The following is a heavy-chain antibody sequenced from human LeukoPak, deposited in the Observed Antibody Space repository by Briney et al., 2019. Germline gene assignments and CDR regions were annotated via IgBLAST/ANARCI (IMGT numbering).Heavy chain of an antibody. V-gene: IGHV1-69*13. CDR2: IIPIFGTA. CDR1: GGTFSSYA. Sequence: SVKVSCKASGGTFSSYAISWVRQAPGQGLEWMGGIIPIFGTANYAQKVQGRVTITADESTSPAYMELSSLRSEDTAVYYCARDGIAARGLFDYWGQGTLVTVSS. J-gene: IGHJ4*02. D-gene: IGHD6-6*01. CDR3: ARDGIAARGLFDY.